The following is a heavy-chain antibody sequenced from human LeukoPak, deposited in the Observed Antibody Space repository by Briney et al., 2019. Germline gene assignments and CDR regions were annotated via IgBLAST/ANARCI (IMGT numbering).Heavy chain of an antibody. V-gene: IGHV4-39*01. CDR1: GGSISSSSYY. J-gene: IGHJ4*02. CDR3: AAGTWPAATGYVGY. CDR2: IYYSGST. D-gene: IGHD2-2*01. Sequence: SETLSLTCTVSGGSISSSSYYWGWIRQPPGKGLEWIGSIYYSGSTYYNPSLKSRVTISVDTSKNQFSLKLSSVTAADTAVYYCAAGTWPAATGYVGYWGQGTLVTVSS.